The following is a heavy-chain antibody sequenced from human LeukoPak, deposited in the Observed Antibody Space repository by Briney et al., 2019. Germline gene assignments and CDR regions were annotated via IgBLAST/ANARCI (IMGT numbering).Heavy chain of an antibody. CDR3: VRDREDFDWSALPLFDY. V-gene: IGHV1-18*01. CDR1: GYTFTSYG. D-gene: IGHD3-9*01. J-gene: IGHJ4*02. Sequence: ASVKVSCKASGYTFTSYGISWVRQAPGQGLEWIGWISSYNGNTNYAQKLQGRVTMTTDTSTSTAYMELRSLRSDDTAVYYCVRDREDFDWSALPLFDYWGQGTLVTVSS. CDR2: ISSYNGNT.